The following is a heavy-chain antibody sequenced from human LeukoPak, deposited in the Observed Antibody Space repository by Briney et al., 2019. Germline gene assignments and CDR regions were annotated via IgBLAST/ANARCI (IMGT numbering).Heavy chain of an antibody. Sequence: PGGSLRLSCAASGFTFSSYAMRWVRQAPGKGLEWVSGISGSGDSTYYADSVKGRFTISRDNSKNTLYLQMNSLRAEDTAVYYCAKPYDSSGYYYHDAFDIWGQGTMVTVSS. CDR3: AKPYDSSGYYYHDAFDI. D-gene: IGHD3-22*01. J-gene: IGHJ3*02. CDR1: GFTFSSYA. CDR2: ISGSGDST. V-gene: IGHV3-23*01.